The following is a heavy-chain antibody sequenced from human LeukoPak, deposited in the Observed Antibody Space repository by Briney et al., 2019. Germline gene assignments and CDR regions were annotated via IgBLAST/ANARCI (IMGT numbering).Heavy chain of an antibody. CDR2: ISSGGNDI. V-gene: IGHV3-48*03. D-gene: IGHD3-10*01. CDR3: ARDFFGVRGANDY. Sequence: TGGSLRLSCAASGFTFSSYEMHWVRQAPGKGLEWVSFISSGGNDIYYADSVKGRFTISRDNTKNSLYLQVNSLRDEDTAVYYCARDFFGVRGANDYWGQGTLVTVSS. CDR1: GFTFSSYE. J-gene: IGHJ4*02.